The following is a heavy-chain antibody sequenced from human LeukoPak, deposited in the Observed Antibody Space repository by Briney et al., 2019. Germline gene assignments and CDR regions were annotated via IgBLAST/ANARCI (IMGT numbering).Heavy chain of an antibody. Sequence: GGSLRLSCDASGFSISDYYMSWIRQSPGKGLEWISYITFGGASTNYADSVKGRFTISRDKAKNSVALQLNSLRAEDTAVYYCTRQRRGTYYAFDSWGQGTLVTVSS. J-gene: IGHJ4*02. CDR3: TRQRRGTYYAFDS. V-gene: IGHV3-11*01. CDR1: GFSISDYY. CDR2: ITFGGAST. D-gene: IGHD3-16*01.